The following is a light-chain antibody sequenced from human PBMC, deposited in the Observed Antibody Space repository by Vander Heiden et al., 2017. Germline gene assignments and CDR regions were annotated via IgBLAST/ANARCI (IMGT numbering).Light chain of an antibody. J-gene: IGKJ2*01. Sequence: DIQMTQSPSTMSASAGDRVTITCRASQSISIWLAWYQQIPGRAPNLLIYKASNLETGVPSRFSGSGSGTDFTLTISSLQPEDVATYYCQHYINFPYTFGQGTKLEIK. V-gene: IGKV1-5*03. CDR1: QSISIW. CDR3: QHYINFPYT. CDR2: KAS.